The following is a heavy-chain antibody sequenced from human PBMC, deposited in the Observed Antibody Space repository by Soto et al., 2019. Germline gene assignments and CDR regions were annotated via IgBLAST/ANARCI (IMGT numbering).Heavy chain of an antibody. V-gene: IGHV1-3*01. CDR2: INAGNGNT. CDR1: GYTFTSYA. J-gene: IGHJ4*02. CDR3: ARDDSGFSGSHYIDYFND. Sequence: ASVKVSCKASGYTFTSYAMHWVRQAPGQRLEWMGWINAGNGNTKYSQKFQGRVTITRDTSASTAYMELSSLRSEDTAVYYCARDDSGFSGSHYIDYFNDWGQGALVTVSS. D-gene: IGHD1-26*01.